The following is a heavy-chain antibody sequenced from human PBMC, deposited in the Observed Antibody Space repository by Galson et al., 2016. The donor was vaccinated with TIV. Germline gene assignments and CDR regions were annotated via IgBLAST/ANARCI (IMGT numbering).Heavy chain of an antibody. J-gene: IGHJ6*02. Sequence: SLRLSCAASGITFSTYAMHWVRQAPGKGLEWVAIIWYDGSNKYYADSVRGRFTISRDNSKNTLHLQMNSLGAEDTAVYSCAREGVGYCSSTSCPYYGLDVWGQGTTVTVSS. CDR1: GITFSTYA. D-gene: IGHD2-2*01. CDR3: AREGVGYCSSTSCPYYGLDV. CDR2: IWYDGSNK. V-gene: IGHV3-33*01.